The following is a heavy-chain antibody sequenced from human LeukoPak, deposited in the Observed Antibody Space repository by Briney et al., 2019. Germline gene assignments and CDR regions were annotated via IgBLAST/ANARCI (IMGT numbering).Heavy chain of an antibody. D-gene: IGHD3-10*01. CDR3: AGGINPNLPLY. Sequence: SETLSLTCSVSGGPINGFLWNWIRQPPGKALDWIGYIDDSGNTKYNPALKSRVTISLDTSRIQFSLKLSSVTAADTAVYYCAGGINPNLPLYWGQGTLVTVSS. CDR2: IDDSGNT. J-gene: IGHJ4*02. V-gene: IGHV4-59*01. CDR1: GGPINGFL.